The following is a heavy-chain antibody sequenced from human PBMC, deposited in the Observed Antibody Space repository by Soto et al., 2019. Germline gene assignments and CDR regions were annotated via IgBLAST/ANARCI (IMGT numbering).Heavy chain of an antibody. D-gene: IGHD6-13*01. J-gene: IGHJ4*02. V-gene: IGHV3-21*01. CDR1: EVTIGGHG. CDR3: ASALAVAGS. Sequence: GVPLRHSSTVSEVTIGGHGMDWVRQAPGKGLEWVSSISSSSSYIYYADSVKGRFTISRDNAKNSLYLQMNSLRAEDTAVYGCASALAVAGSWGQGTLVTVSS. CDR2: ISSSSSYI.